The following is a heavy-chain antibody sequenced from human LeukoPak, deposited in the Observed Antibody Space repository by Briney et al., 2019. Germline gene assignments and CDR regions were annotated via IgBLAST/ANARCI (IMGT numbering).Heavy chain of an antibody. CDR3: ARDLLRGFCSSTSCYTTSFGY. Sequence: GGSLRLSCAASGFTFSDYYMSWIRQAPGKGLEWVSYISSSGSTMYYADSVKGRFTISRDNAKNSLYLQMNSLRAEDTAVYYCARDLLRGFCSSTSCYTTSFGYWGQGTLVTVPS. CDR2: ISSSGSTM. D-gene: IGHD2-2*02. CDR1: GFTFSDYY. V-gene: IGHV3-11*04. J-gene: IGHJ4*02.